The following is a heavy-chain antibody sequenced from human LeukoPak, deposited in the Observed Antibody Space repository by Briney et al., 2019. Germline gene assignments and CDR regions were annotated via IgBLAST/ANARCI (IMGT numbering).Heavy chain of an antibody. D-gene: IGHD6-13*01. CDR2: IYYSGST. J-gene: IGHJ4*02. CDR3: ATWRGVFD. Sequence: PSETLSLTCTVSGGSVNSGGNYWSWIRQHPGKGLEWIGYIYYSGSTNYNPSLKSRITISVDTSKNQFSLKLSSVTAADTAVYYCATWRGVFDWGQGTLVTVSS. V-gene: IGHV4-31*03. CDR1: GGSVNSGGNY.